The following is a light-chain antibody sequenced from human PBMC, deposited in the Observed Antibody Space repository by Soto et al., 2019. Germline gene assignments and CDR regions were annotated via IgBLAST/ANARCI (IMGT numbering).Light chain of an antibody. J-gene: IGKJ4*01. CDR1: QSISSW. Sequence: DIQMTQSPSTLSASIGDRVTITCRASQSISSWLAWYQQKPGKAPKVLIYKASNLESGVPSRFSGSGSGTEFTLTISSLQPDDFATYYCQQYGGFPLTFGGGTKVEVK. CDR3: QQYGGFPLT. V-gene: IGKV1-5*03. CDR2: KAS.